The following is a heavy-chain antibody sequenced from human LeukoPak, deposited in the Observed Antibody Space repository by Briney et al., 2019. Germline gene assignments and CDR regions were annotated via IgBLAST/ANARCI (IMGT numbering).Heavy chain of an antibody. CDR3: ARDLPVEGIDY. CDR1: GFTVSSNY. D-gene: IGHD3-3*01. Sequence: GGPLRLSCVVSGFTVSSNYMSWVRQAPGKGLEWVSVIYSGGSTYYADSVKGRFAISRDNSKNTLYLQMNSLRAEDTAVYYCARDLPVEGIDYWGLGTLVTVSS. J-gene: IGHJ4*02. CDR2: IYSGGST. V-gene: IGHV3-66*01.